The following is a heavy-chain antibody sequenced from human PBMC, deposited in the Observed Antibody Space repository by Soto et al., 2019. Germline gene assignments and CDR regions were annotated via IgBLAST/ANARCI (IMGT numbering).Heavy chain of an antibody. D-gene: IGHD4-17*01. V-gene: IGHV3-23*01. J-gene: IGHJ6*02. Sequence: EVQLLESGGCLVQPGGSLRLSCAASGFTFSSYAMTWVRQAPGKGLEWVSGISGGGGSTYYADSVKGRFTISRDNSKNTLFLQMNSLRAEDTAVYYCAKDRNTVDYHYGMDVWGQGTTVTVSS. CDR2: ISGGGGST. CDR3: AKDRNTVDYHYGMDV. CDR1: GFTFSSYA.